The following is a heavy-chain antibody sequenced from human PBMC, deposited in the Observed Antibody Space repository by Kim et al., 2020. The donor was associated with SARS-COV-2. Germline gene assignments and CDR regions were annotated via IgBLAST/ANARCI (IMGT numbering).Heavy chain of an antibody. V-gene: IGHV4-39*07. CDR1: GGSVSSGSYY. CDR3: ARESEDDKYTWRGWFDP. J-gene: IGHJ5*02. D-gene: IGHD3-9*01. CDR2: IYYRGKT. Sequence: SETLSLTCNVSGGSVSSGSYYWGWIRQPPGRGLEWIGSIYYRGKTDYNPSLESRVTISLDASKNQFSLKLTSVTAAATAVYYCARESEDDKYTWRGWFDP.